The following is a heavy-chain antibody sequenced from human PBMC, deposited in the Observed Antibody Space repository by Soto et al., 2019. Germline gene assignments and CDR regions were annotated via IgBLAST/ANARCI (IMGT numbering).Heavy chain of an antibody. V-gene: IGHV1-69*01. CDR2: IIPMFGTA. CDR3: ARVGPSHYYDRSGYYSPLDY. CDR1: GDTFSSYA. Sequence: QVQLVQSGAEVKKPGSSVKVSCKASGDTFSSYAINWLRQAPGQGLEWMGGIIPMFGTANYAQKFKGRVTTTEGESTSTVYMEMSSLRSEDTAVYYCARVGPSHYYDRSGYYSPLDYWGQGTLVTVSS. D-gene: IGHD3-22*01. J-gene: IGHJ4*02.